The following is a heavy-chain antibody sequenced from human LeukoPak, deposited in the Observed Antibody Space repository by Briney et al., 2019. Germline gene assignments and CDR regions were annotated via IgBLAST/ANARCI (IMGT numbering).Heavy chain of an antibody. CDR3: ARMTYYDFWRGLDY. V-gene: IGHV2-70*11. CDR2: IDWDDDK. Sequence: TLSLTCTVSGGSISSYYWSWIRQPPGKALEWLARIDWDDDKYYSTSLKARLTISKDTSKNQVVLTMTNMDPVDTATYYCARMTYYDFWRGLDYWGQGTLVTVSS. D-gene: IGHD3-3*01. J-gene: IGHJ4*02. CDR1: GGSISSYYW.